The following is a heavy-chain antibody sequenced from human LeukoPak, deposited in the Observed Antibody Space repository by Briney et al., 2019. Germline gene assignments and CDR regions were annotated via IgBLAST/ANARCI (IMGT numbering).Heavy chain of an antibody. V-gene: IGHV3-43*02. D-gene: IGHD4-17*01. CDR3: AKDDYGEANLNWFDP. CDR1: GFTFDDYA. Sequence: PGGSLRLSCAASGFTFDDYAMHWVRQAPGKGLEWVSLISGDGGSTYYADSVKGRFTISRDNSKNSLYLQMNSLRTEDTALYYCAKDDYGEANLNWFDPWGQGTLVTVSS. J-gene: IGHJ5*02. CDR2: ISGDGGST.